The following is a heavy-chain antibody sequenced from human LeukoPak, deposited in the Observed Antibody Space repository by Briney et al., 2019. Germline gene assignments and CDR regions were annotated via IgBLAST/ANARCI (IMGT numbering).Heavy chain of an antibody. CDR3: ARDREPSSSRPYYFDY. V-gene: IGHV1-46*01. J-gene: IGHJ4*02. CDR1: GFTFSSYG. D-gene: IGHD6-6*01. CDR2: INPSGGST. Sequence: GGSLRLSCAAPGFTFSSYGMHWVRQAPGQGLEWMGIINPSGGSTSYAQKFQGRVTMTRDTSTSTVYMELSSLRSEDTAVYYCARDREPSSSRPYYFDYWGQGTLVTVSS.